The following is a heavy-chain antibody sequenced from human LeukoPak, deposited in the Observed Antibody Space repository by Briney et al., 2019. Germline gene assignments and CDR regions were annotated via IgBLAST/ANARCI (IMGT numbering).Heavy chain of an antibody. CDR2: INPSGGST. V-gene: IGHV1-46*01. J-gene: IGHJ4*02. D-gene: IGHD1-26*01. CDR1: GYTFTSYY. CDR3: VREKSEGGAPIY. Sequence: ASVKVSCKASGYTFTSYYMHWVRQAPGQGLEWMGIINPSGGSTSYAQKFQGRVTMTRDMSTSTVYMELSSLRSEDTAVYYCVREKSEGGAPIYWGQGTLVTVSS.